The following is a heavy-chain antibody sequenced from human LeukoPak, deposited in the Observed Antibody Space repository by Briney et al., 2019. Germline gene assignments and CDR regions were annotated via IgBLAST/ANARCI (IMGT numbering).Heavy chain of an antibody. CDR3: ARLNYYYYYGMDV. J-gene: IGHJ6*02. Sequence: PSETLSLTCTVSGGSISSYYWSWIRQPPGKGLEWLGYIYYSGSTNYNPSLKSRVTISVDTSKNQFSLNLSSVTAAGTAVYYCARLNYYYYYGMDVWGQGTTVTVSS. CDR1: GGSISSYY. CDR2: IYYSGST. V-gene: IGHV4-59*08.